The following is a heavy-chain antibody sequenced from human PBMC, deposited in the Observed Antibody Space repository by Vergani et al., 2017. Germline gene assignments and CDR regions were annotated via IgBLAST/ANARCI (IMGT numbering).Heavy chain of an antibody. CDR1: GFTLHTYG. CDR2: IRYDGSSE. Sequence: QVQILQSGGGVVQPGGSLRLSCTLSGFTLHTYGIHWVRQAPGKGLEWVSFIRYDGSSEYYGDSVKGRFTISRDKSQNTVNLQMNSLRTEDTAVYFCANSVIAGNVGVSYFGIDVWGRGTTVTVSS. J-gene: IGHJ6*02. D-gene: IGHD2/OR15-2a*01. V-gene: IGHV3-30*02. CDR3: ANSVIAGNVGVSYFGIDV.